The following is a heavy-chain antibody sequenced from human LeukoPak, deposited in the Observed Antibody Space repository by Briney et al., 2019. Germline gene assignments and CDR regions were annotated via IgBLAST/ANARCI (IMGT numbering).Heavy chain of an antibody. D-gene: IGHD5-18*01. V-gene: IGHV4-39*01. CDR2: IYYSGST. Sequence: SETLSLTCTVSGGSISSSSYYWGWIRQPPGKGLEWIGSIYYSGSTYYNPSLKSRVTISVDTSKNQFFLKLSSVTAADTAVYYCARHVDTVGAFDIWGQGTMVTVSS. J-gene: IGHJ3*02. CDR3: ARHVDTVGAFDI. CDR1: GGSISSSSYY.